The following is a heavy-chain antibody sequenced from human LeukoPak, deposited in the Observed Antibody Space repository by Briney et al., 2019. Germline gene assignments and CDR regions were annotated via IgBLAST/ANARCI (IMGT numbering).Heavy chain of an antibody. V-gene: IGHV3-21*04. D-gene: IGHD6-13*01. J-gene: IGHJ4*02. CDR2: ISSSSSYI. CDR3: ARAVEGIAAPFGD. CDR1: GFTFSSYS. Sequence: KPGGSLRLSCAASGFTFSSYSMNWVRQAPGKGLEWVSSISSSSSYIYYADSVKGRFTISRDNAKNSLYLQMNSLRAEDTAVYYCARAVEGIAAPFGDWGQGTLVTVSS.